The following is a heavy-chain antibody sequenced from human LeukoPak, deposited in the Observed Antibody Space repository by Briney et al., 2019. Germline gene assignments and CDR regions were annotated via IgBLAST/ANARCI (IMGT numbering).Heavy chain of an antibody. CDR2: IGNSGVKT. CDR3: AKERSGGWPFNS. V-gene: IGHV3-23*01. CDR1: GFTFSTYA. D-gene: IGHD6-19*01. Sequence: PGGSLRLSCTAPGFTFSTYAMAWVRQAPGKGLDCLSGIGNSGVKTYYADSVKGRFTISRDNFKNTLYLQMNSLRAEDTALYYCAKERSGGWPFNSWGQGTLVTVSS. J-gene: IGHJ4*02.